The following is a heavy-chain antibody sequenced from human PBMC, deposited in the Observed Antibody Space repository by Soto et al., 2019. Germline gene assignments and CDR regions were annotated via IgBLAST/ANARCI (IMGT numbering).Heavy chain of an antibody. Sequence: VSVKVSCKASGYSFTDYHIHWVRQAPGQGLEWLGRINPKSGGTSTAQKFQGWVTMTTDTSISTASIELTRLTSDDTAIYYCARGDSTDCSNGVCSFFYNHDMDVWGQGTTVTAP. J-gene: IGHJ6*02. V-gene: IGHV1-2*04. D-gene: IGHD2-8*01. CDR2: INPKSGGT. CDR3: ARGDSTDCSNGVCSFFYNHDMDV. CDR1: GYSFTDYH.